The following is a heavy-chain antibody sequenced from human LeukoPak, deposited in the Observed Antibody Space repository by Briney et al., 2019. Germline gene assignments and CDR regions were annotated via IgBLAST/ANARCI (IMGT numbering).Heavy chain of an antibody. CDR1: GYTFTSYA. CDR2: INAGNGNT. J-gene: IGHJ5*02. Sequence: GASVEVSCKASGYTFTSYAMHWVRQAPGQRLEWMGWINAGNGNTKYSQKFQGRVTITRDTSASTAYMELSSLRSEDTAVYYCARDPSDLLWFGELFVWFDPWGQGTLVTVSS. CDR3: ARDPSDLLWFGELFVWFDP. D-gene: IGHD3-10*01. V-gene: IGHV1-3*01.